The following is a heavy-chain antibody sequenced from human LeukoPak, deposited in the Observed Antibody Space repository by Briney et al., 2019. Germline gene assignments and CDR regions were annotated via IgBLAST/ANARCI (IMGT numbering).Heavy chain of an antibody. D-gene: IGHD2-2*01. CDR1: GCSISSYY. V-gene: IGHV4-59*01. J-gene: IGHJ4*02. Sequence: PSETLSLTCTVSGCSISSYYWSWIRQPPGKGLEWIGYIYYSGSTNYNPSLKSRVTISVDTSKNQFSLKLSSVTAADTAVYFCASHYCSSTSCHDYWGQGTLVTVSS. CDR2: IYYSGST. CDR3: ASHYCSSTSCHDY.